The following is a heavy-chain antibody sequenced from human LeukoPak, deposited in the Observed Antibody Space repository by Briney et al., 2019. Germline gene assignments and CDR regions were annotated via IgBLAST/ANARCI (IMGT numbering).Heavy chain of an antibody. J-gene: IGHJ4*02. Sequence: SGGPLRLSCAASGFTFSSFAMTWVRQAPGKGLEWVSGFDGNGPNTYYADSVKGRWTISRDNSRNTLYLEMNSLRPEDTAIYYCAKPRTTGLGWAQFDYWGQGSLVTVSS. V-gene: IGHV3-23*01. D-gene: IGHD2-8*02. CDR2: FDGNGPNT. CDR3: AKPRTTGLGWAQFDY. CDR1: GFTFSSFA.